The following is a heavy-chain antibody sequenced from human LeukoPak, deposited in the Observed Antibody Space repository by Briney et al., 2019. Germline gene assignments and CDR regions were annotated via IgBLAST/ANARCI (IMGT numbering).Heavy chain of an antibody. D-gene: IGHD3-3*01. V-gene: IGHV3-74*01. CDR2: INSDGSST. J-gene: IGHJ4*02. CDR1: GFTFSSYW. Sequence: GGSLRLSCAASGFTFSSYWMHWVRQAPGKGLVWVSRINSDGSSTSYADSVKGRFTISRDNAKNTLYLQMNSLRAEDTAVYYCARVSDFWSGYFDYWGQGTLVTVSS. CDR3: ARVSDFWSGYFDY.